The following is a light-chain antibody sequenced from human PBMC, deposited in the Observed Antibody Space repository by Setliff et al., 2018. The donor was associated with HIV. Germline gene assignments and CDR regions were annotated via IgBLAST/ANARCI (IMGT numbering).Light chain of an antibody. CDR2: DVT. V-gene: IGLV2-14*03. Sequence: QSALTQPASVSGSPGQSITISCTGTSNDIGAYNRVSWFQQLPGKVPKLMIYDVTHRPSGTSSRFSGSQSGNTASLTISGLQAEDEADYYCSPITTGGASDVFGTGTKVTVL. CDR3: SPITTGGASDV. J-gene: IGLJ1*01. CDR1: SNDIGAYNR.